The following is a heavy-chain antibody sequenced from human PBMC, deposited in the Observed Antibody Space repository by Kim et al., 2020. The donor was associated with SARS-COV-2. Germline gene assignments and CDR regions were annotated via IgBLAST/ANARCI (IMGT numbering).Heavy chain of an antibody. CDR3: TTPYFEDVGGIHRYTPADH. CDR1: GFNFERAW. D-gene: IGHD3-16*02. V-gene: IGHV3-15*01. CDR2: IKTMTEGGTT. Sequence: GGSLRLSCAASGFNFERAWMSWVRQAPGKGLEWVGRIKTMTEGGTTDSAAPVTGRFTLSRDDSENTLYLQMNSLKAEDTAVYYCTTPYFEDVGGIHRYTPADHWGQGTQVTVSS. J-gene: IGHJ5*02.